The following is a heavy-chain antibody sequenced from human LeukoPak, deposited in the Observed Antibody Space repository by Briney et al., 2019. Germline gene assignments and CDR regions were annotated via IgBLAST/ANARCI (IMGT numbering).Heavy chain of an antibody. V-gene: IGHV3-30*18. Sequence: QTGGSLRLSCAASGFTFSSYGMHWVRQAPGKGLEWVAVISYDGSNKYYADSVKGRFTISRDNSKNTLYLQMNSLRAEDTAVYYCAKDGDGYKEYFQHWGQGTLVTVSS. CDR1: GFTFSSYG. CDR3: AKDGDGYKEYFQH. CDR2: ISYDGSNK. J-gene: IGHJ1*01. D-gene: IGHD5-24*01.